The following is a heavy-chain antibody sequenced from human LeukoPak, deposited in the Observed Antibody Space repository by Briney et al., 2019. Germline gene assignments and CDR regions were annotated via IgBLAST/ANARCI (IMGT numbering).Heavy chain of an antibody. CDR1: GYTFTSYG. Sequence: ASVKVSCKASGYTFTSYGISRVRQAPGQGLEWMGWISAYNGNTNYAQKLQGRVTMTTDTSTSTAYMELRSLRSDDTAVYYCARDRAVVVAATLDYWGQGTLVTVSS. CDR2: ISAYNGNT. CDR3: ARDRAVVVAATLDY. V-gene: IGHV1-18*01. J-gene: IGHJ4*02. D-gene: IGHD2-15*01.